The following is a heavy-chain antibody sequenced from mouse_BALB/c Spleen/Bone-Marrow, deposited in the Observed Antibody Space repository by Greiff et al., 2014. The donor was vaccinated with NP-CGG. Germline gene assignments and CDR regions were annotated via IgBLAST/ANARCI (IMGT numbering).Heavy chain of an antibody. V-gene: IGHV3-8*02. D-gene: IGHD1-1*01. J-gene: IGHJ1*01. CDR3: ARYYYGSSYWYFDV. CDR1: GDSITSGY. CDR2: ISYSGST. Sequence: EVHLVESGPSLVKPSQTLSLTCSVTGDSITSGYWNWIRKFPGNKLEYMGYISYSGSTYYNPSLNSRISITRDTSKNQYYLQLNSVTTEDTATYYCARYYYGSSYWYFDVWGAGTTVTVSS.